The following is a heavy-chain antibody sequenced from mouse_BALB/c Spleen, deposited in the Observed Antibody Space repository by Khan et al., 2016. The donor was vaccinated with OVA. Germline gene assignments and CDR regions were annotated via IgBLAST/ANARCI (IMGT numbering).Heavy chain of an antibody. Sequence: EVKLVESGGDLVKPGGSLKLSCAASGFTFSTYGMSWVRQTPDKRLEWVATISSGGHYTYYPDSVKGRFTISRDNAKNSLYLQMTSLKSEDTAIYYGARLAYYYNSEGFAYWGQGTLVTVSA. J-gene: IGHJ3*01. D-gene: IGHD1-1*01. CDR2: ISSGGHYT. V-gene: IGHV5-6*01. CDR3: ARLAYYYNSEGFAY. CDR1: GFTFSTYG.